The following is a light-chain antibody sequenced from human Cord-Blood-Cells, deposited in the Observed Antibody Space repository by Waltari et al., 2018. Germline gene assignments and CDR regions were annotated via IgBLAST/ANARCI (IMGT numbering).Light chain of an antibody. CDR3: QQYYSTPFT. CDR2: WAS. Sequence: DIVMTQSPDSLAVSPGERATINCQSSQSVLYSSNNKNYLAWYQQKPGQPPKLLIYWASTRESGVPDRFSGSGSGTDFTLTISSLQAEDVAVYYCQQYYSTPFTFGPGTKVDIK. J-gene: IGKJ3*01. V-gene: IGKV4-1*01. CDR1: QSVLYSSNNKNY.